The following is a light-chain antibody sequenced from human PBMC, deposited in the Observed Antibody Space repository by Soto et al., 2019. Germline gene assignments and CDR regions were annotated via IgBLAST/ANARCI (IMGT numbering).Light chain of an antibody. Sequence: QSALTQPASVSGSPGQSITISCTGTGSDIGGYNYVSWYQQHPGKAPKLILYEVKYRPSGASDRFSGSKSGITASLTISGLQAEDEADYYCSSYTSSTTLVIGGGTKLTVL. CDR3: SSYTSSTTLV. CDR1: GSDIGGYNY. V-gene: IGLV2-14*03. CDR2: EVK. J-gene: IGLJ3*02.